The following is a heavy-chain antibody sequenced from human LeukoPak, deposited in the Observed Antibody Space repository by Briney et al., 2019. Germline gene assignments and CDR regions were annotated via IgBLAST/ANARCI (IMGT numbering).Heavy chain of an antibody. D-gene: IGHD1-26*01. V-gene: IGHV3-21*01. CDR2: ISSSSSYI. J-gene: IGHJ3*02. Sequence: GGSLRLSCAASGFTFSSYSMNWVRQAPGKGLEWVSSISSSSSYIYYADSVKGRFTISRDNAKNSLYLQMNSLRAEDTAVYYCARASSLRGSYDAFDIWGQGTMVTVSS. CDR1: GFTFSSYS. CDR3: ARASSLRGSYDAFDI.